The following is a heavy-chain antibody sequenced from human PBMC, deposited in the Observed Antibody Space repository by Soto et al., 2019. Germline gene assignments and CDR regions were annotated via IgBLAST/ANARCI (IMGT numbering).Heavy chain of an antibody. CDR3: ARAHQSTVTTWWPSAFDY. CDR1: GGSISSGGYY. V-gene: IGHV4-31*03. CDR2: IYYSGST. D-gene: IGHD4-17*01. J-gene: IGHJ4*02. Sequence: SETLSLTCTVSGGSISSGGYYWSWIRQHPGKGLEWIGYIYYSGSTYYNPSLKSRVTISVDTSKNQFSLKLSSVTAADTAVYYCARAHQSTVTTWWPSAFDYWGQGTLVTVSS.